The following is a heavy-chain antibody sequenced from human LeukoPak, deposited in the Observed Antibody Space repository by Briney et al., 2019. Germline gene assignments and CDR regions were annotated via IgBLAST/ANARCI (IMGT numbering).Heavy chain of an antibody. J-gene: IGHJ4*02. Sequence: PSETLSLTCTVSGGSISSYYWSWIRQPPGKGLEWIGYIYTSGSTNYNPSLKSRVTISVDTSKNQFSLKLSSVTAADTAVYYCAGTEVATISAFDYWGQGTLVTVSS. CDR3: AGTEVATISAFDY. D-gene: IGHD5-12*01. CDR1: GGSISSYY. CDR2: IYTSGST. V-gene: IGHV4-4*09.